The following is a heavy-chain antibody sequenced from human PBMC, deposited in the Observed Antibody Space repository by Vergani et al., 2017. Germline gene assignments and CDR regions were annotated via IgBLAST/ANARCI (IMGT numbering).Heavy chain of an antibody. CDR2: IIPILGIA. J-gene: IGHJ3*02. CDR3: ARERQQLGLDAFDI. CDR1: GGTFSSYT. D-gene: IGHD6-13*01. Sequence: QVQLVQSGAEVKKPGSSVKVSCKASGGTFSSYTISWVRQAPGQGLEWMGRIIPILGIANYAQKFQGRVTITADKSTSTAYMELNSLRAEDTAVYYCARERQQLGLDAFDIWGQGTMVTVSS. V-gene: IGHV1-69*09.